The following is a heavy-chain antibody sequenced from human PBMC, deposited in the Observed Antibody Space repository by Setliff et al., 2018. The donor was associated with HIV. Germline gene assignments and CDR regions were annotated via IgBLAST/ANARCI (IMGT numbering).Heavy chain of an antibody. CDR1: GYSFTTYG. CDR2: IGTQNGNT. D-gene: IGHD3-10*01. J-gene: IGHJ6*04. Sequence: ASVKVSCKASGYSFTTYGVYWVRQAPGQGLEWMGWIGTQNGNTNYAQKFQGRVTMTTDTSTNTAYMELSSLISDDTAVYYCAREGLWFGDRGLYMDVWGKGTAVTVSS. V-gene: IGHV1-18*01. CDR3: AREGLWFGDRGLYMDV.